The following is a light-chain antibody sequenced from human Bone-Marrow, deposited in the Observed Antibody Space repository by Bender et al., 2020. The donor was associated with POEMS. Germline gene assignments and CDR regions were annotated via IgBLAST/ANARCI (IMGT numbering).Light chain of an antibody. CDR3: CSYAGDSIWV. Sequence: QSVLTQPPSVSGTPGQRVTISCTGSSSNIGTGYDVHWYQQLPGTAPKLLIYGNNNRPSGVPGRFSGSKSGTSASLAISGLQSEDEADYYCCSYAGDSIWVFGGGTKLTVL. CDR2: GNN. J-gene: IGLJ3*02. V-gene: IGLV1-40*01. CDR1: SSNIGTGYD.